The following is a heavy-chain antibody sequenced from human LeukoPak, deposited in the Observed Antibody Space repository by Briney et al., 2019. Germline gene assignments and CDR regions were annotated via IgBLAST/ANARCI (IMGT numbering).Heavy chain of an antibody. CDR3: ARAGYCSGGSCYRLWGFDY. Sequence: SVKVSCKASGGTFSSHAISWVRQAPGQGLEWMGGIIPIFGTANYAQKFQGRVTITADKSTSTAYMELSSLRSENTAVYYCARAGYCSGGSCYRLWGFDYWGQRTLVTVSS. V-gene: IGHV1-69*06. CDR2: IIPIFGTA. J-gene: IGHJ4*02. CDR1: GGTFSSHA. D-gene: IGHD2-15*01.